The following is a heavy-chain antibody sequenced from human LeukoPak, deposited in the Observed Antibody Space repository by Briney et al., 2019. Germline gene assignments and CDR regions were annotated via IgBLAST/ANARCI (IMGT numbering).Heavy chain of an antibody. CDR3: ARDGGSSWEIDY. Sequence: PGGSLRLSCAASGFTYSSYWMHWVRQAPGKGLVWVSRINSDGSSTSYADPVKGRFTISRDNAKNTLYLQMNSLRAEDTAVYYCARDGGSSWEIDYWGQGTLVTVSS. V-gene: IGHV3-74*01. J-gene: IGHJ4*02. D-gene: IGHD6-13*01. CDR1: GFTYSSYW. CDR2: INSDGSST.